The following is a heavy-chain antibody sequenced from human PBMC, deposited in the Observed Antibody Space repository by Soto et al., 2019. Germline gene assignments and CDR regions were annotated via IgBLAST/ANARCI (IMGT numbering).Heavy chain of an antibody. Sequence: GGSLRLSCAASGFTVSSKDMSWVRQAPGKGLEWVSVIYRGGGTYHADSVKGRFTISRDNSNNTVYLQMNSLRAEDTAVYYCANMLRGNWFDPWGQGALVTVSS. CDR2: IYRGGGT. D-gene: IGHD3-10*01. J-gene: IGHJ5*02. CDR1: GFTVSSKD. V-gene: IGHV3-53*01. CDR3: ANMLRGNWFDP.